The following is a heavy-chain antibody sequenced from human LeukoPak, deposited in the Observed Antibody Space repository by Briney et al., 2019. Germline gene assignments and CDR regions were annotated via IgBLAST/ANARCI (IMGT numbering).Heavy chain of an antibody. V-gene: IGHV3-48*01. CDR1: GFTFDDYD. CDR3: ARDLSFSWYLSDILTGYPSSFDY. CDR2: ISSSSSTI. Sequence: RPGGSLRLSCAASGFTFDDYDMSWVRQTPGKGLEWVSYISSSSSTIYYADSVKGRFTISRDNAKNSLYLQMNSLRAEDTAVYYCARDLSFSWYLSDILTGYPSSFDYWGQGTLVTVSS. D-gene: IGHD3-9*01. J-gene: IGHJ4*02.